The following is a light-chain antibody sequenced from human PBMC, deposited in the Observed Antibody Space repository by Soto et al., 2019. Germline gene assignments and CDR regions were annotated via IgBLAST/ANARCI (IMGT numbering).Light chain of an antibody. V-gene: IGLV2-14*01. CDR2: EVS. J-gene: IGLJ2*01. Sequence: QSALTQPASVSGSPGQSITISCTGTSSDVGGYNYVSWYQQHPGKAPKLMIYEVSNRPSGVSNRFSGSKSGNTASLTNSGLQAENEADYYFGSYTSSSTVVFGGGTKVTVL. CDR1: SSDVGGYNY. CDR3: GSYTSSSTVV.